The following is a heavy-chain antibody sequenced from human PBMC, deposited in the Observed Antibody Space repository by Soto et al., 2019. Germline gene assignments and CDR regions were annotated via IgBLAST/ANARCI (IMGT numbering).Heavy chain of an antibody. CDR3: ARGGGHCSSTSCYTYWFDP. D-gene: IGHD2-2*02. V-gene: IGHV6-1*01. CDR1: GDSVSSNSAA. CDR2: TYYRSKWSN. Sequence: SQTLSLTCAISGDSVSSNSAAWNWIRQSPSRGLEWLGRTYYRSKWSNDYAVSVKSRITINPGTSKNQFSLQLNSVTPEDTAVYYCARGGGHCSSTSCYTYWFDPWGQGTLVTVSS. J-gene: IGHJ5*02.